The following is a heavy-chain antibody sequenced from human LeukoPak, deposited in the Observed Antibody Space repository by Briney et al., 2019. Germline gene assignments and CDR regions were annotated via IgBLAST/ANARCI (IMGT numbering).Heavy chain of an antibody. CDR2: INPSGGST. CDR3: ARDGAVYYDILTGSSTHFDY. D-gene: IGHD3-9*01. J-gene: IGHJ4*02. V-gene: IGHV1-46*01. Sequence: ASVKVSCKASGYTFTSYYMHWVRQAPGQGLEWMGIINPSGGSTSYAQKFQGRVTMTRDMSTSTVYMELSSLRSEDTAVYYCARDGAVYYDILTGSSTHFDYWGQGTLVTVSS. CDR1: GYTFTSYY.